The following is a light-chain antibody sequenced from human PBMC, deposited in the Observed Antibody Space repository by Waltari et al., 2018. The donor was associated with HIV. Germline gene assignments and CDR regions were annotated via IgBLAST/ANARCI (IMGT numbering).Light chain of an antibody. V-gene: IGLV1-51*01. CDR3: GAWDGGLSAGV. Sequence: QSVLTQPPSVSAAPGHSVTIPCSGTSSNIGNHYVSWDQQVPGKTPKVVIYEHKKRPSVIPDRFPGSKSGTSATLASPGLQTWDEADDYGGAWDGGLSAGVFGVGTKLTVL. CDR2: EHK. J-gene: IGLJ3*02. CDR1: SSNIGNHY.